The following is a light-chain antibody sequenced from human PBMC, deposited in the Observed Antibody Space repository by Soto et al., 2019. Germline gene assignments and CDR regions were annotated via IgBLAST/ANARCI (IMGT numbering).Light chain of an antibody. J-gene: IGLJ3*02. CDR2: SND. V-gene: IGLV1-44*01. CDR3: ATWDDSLDGPV. CDR1: GSGIGGNT. Sequence: QLVLTQPPSATGTPGQTVTVSCSGRGSGIGGNTVSWYQQLPGTAPRLLIHSNDRRPSGVPDRFFGSKSGASASLAISGLQSEDEADYYCATWDDSLDGPVFGGGTQLTVL.